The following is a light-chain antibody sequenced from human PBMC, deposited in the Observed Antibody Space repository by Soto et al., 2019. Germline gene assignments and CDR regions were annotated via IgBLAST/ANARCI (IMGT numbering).Light chain of an antibody. CDR3: CSYAGSSTSV. CDR2: EVS. Sequence: QSVLTQPASVSGSPGQSITISCTGTSSDVGSYNLVSWYQQHPGKAPKLMIYEVSKRPSGVSNRSSGSKSGNTASLTISGLQAEDEADYYCCSYAGSSTSVFGTGTKVTVL. V-gene: IGLV2-23*02. J-gene: IGLJ1*01. CDR1: SSDVGSYNL.